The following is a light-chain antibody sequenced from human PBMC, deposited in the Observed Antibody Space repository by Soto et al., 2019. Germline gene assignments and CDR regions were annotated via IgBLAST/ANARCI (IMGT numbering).Light chain of an antibody. CDR2: EVN. CDR1: SRDVGSYNY. V-gene: IGLV2-8*01. Sequence: QSALTQPPSASGSPGQSVTISCSGTSRDVGSYNYVSWYQQHPGKATKLMIYEVNNRPSGVPDRFSASKSGNTASLTVSGLQAEDEADYYCSSYAGSNILFGTGTKLTVL. CDR3: SSYAGSNIL. J-gene: IGLJ1*01.